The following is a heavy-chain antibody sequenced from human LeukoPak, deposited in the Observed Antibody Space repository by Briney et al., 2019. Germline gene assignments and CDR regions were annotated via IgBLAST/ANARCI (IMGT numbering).Heavy chain of an antibody. CDR1: GGSISSYY. D-gene: IGHD3-9*01. Sequence: PSETLSLTCTVSGGSISSYYWSWIRQPPGKGLEWIGYIYYSGSTNYNPSLKSRVTISVDTSKNQFSLKLSSVTAADTAVYYCARDRILTGRVRFDPWGQGTLVTVSS. J-gene: IGHJ5*02. CDR2: IYYSGST. V-gene: IGHV4-59*12. CDR3: ARDRILTGRVRFDP.